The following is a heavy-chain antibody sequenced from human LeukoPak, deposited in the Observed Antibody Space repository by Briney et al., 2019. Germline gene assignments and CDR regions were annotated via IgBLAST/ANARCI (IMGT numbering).Heavy chain of an antibody. V-gene: IGHV4-39*01. CDR1: GGSISSSSYY. CDR2: IYYSGST. D-gene: IGHD6-19*01. J-gene: IGHJ4*02. Sequence: SETLSLTCTVSGGSISSSSYYWGWIRQPPGKGLEWIGSIYYSGSTYYNPSLKSRVTISVDTSKNQFSLKLSSVTAADTAVYYCARRTRQWLEPLSLFDYWGQGTLVTVSS. CDR3: ARRTRQWLEPLSLFDY.